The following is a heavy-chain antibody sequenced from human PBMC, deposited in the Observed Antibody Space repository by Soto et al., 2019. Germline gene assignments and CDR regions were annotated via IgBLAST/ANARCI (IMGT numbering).Heavy chain of an antibody. Sequence: GWSLRLSCAASGFTFDDYAMHWVRQAPGKGLEWVSGISWNSGSIGYADSVKGRFTISRDNAKNSLYLQMNSLRAEDTALYYCAKDGDYDFWSGYPDYWGQGTLVTVS. CDR1: GFTFDDYA. V-gene: IGHV3-9*01. D-gene: IGHD3-3*01. J-gene: IGHJ4*02. CDR2: ISWNSGSI. CDR3: AKDGDYDFWSGYPDY.